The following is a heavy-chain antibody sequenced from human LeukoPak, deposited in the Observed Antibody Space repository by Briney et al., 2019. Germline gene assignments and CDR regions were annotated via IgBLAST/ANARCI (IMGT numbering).Heavy chain of an antibody. CDR3: ARMSSSGYFL. Sequence: GGSLRLSCAASGFTFSNYWMSWVRQAPGKGLEWVANIKQDGSDKYFVDSTRGRFTISRDNAKKSLYLQMNSLRAKDTAVYYCARMSSSGYFLWGQGALVTVSS. V-gene: IGHV3-7*01. D-gene: IGHD3-22*01. CDR1: GFTFSNYW. CDR2: IKQDGSDK. J-gene: IGHJ4*02.